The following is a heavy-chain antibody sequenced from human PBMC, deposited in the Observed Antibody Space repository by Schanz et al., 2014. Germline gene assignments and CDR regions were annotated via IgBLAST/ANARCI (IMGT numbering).Heavy chain of an antibody. CDR1: EFTFSTDA. CDR2: ISASGGDT. Sequence: DVHLLESGGGLVQPGGSLRLSCAASEFTFSTDAMSWVRQAPGKGLEWLSVISASGGDTYYADSVKGRFTISRDNAKNSLFLQMSSLRAEDTAVYYCAKGRFGELSAFDIWGQGTMVTVSS. CDR3: AKGRFGELSAFDI. V-gene: IGHV3-23*01. D-gene: IGHD3-10*01. J-gene: IGHJ3*02.